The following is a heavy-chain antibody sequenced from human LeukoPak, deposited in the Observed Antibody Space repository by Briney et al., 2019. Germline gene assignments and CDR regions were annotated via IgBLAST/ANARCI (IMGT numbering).Heavy chain of an antibody. D-gene: IGHD3-22*01. V-gene: IGHV4-34*01. J-gene: IGHJ4*02. Sequence: PSETLSLTAAADGGPFSGYYWCWIRQPPRKGLEWIGEINHSGSTNYNPSLKSRVTISVDTSKNQFSLKLSSVTAADTAVYYCSINKSGKGLKTYYYDSSGYWPIDYWGQGTLVTVSS. CDR2: INHSGST. CDR3: SINKSGKGLKTYYYDSSGYWPIDY. CDR1: GGPFSGYY.